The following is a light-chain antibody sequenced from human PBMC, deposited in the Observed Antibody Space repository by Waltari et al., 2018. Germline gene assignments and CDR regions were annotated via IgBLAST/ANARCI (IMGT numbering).Light chain of an antibody. V-gene: IGLV2-23*01. CDR1: SSAIGTYNF. J-gene: IGLJ1*01. CDR2: EAT. CDR3: CSYAGGTAYV. Sequence: SALTQPASVSGSPGQSITISCTGPSSAIGTYNFVPWYQEYPGKAPKLIIYEATKRPSGVSDRFSASKSGNTASLTISGLQADDEADYSCCSYAGGTAYVFGTGTRVTVL.